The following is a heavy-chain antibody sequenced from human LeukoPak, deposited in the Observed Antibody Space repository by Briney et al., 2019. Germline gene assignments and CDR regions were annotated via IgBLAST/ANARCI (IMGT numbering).Heavy chain of an antibody. CDR2: MNPNSGNT. Sequence: ASVKVSCKASGHTFTSYDINWVRQATGQELEWMGWMNPNSGNTGYAQKFQGRVTMTRNTSMSTAYMELSSLRSEDTAVYYCARGLKSNRQQLVLHYSYWFDPWGQGTLVTVSS. V-gene: IGHV1-8*01. D-gene: IGHD6-13*01. J-gene: IGHJ5*02. CDR3: ARGLKSNRQQLVLHYSYWFDP. CDR1: GHTFTSYD.